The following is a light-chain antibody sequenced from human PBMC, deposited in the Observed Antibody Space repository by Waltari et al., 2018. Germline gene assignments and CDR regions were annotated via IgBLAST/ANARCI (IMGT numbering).Light chain of an antibody. V-gene: IGLV2-23*02. CDR2: QVN. CDR1: SIDIGYYNL. CDR3: CSYADSRTWV. J-gene: IGLJ3*02. Sequence: QSVLTQPASVSGSPGQSITISCTGTSIDIGYYNLVSWYQQYPGKAPKVMIYQVNKRPSETSNRFSGSKSGNTASLTISGLQAEDEADYYCCSYADSRTWVFGGGTKLTVL.